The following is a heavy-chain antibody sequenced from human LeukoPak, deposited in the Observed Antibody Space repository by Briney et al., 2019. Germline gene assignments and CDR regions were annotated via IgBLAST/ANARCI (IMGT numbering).Heavy chain of an antibody. CDR1: GYTFTSYG. CDR3: ARVPRYCSSTSCPPDYYYFDY. V-gene: IGHV1-18*01. Sequence: ASVKVSCKASGYTFTSYGISWVRQAPGQGPERMGWISAYNGNTNYAQKLQGRVTMTTDTSTSTAYMELRSLRSDDTAVYYCARVPRYCSSTSCPPDYYYFDYWGQGTLVTSPQ. D-gene: IGHD2-2*01. CDR2: ISAYNGNT. J-gene: IGHJ4*02.